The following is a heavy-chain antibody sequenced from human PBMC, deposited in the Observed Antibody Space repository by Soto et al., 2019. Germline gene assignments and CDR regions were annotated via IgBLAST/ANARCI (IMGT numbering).Heavy chain of an antibody. J-gene: IGHJ3*02. CDR3: ARELATITLDAFDI. Sequence: QVQLLQSGAEVRKPGASVKVSCKASGYAFTSYHLHWLRQAPGKGPEWMGIIKPGGGSTSYAQQFRGRLTMTRDTSTSTVYMEMNSLRSEDTAVYYCARELATITLDAFDIWGQGTMVNVSS. V-gene: IGHV1-46*01. CDR1: GYAFTSYH. D-gene: IGHD4-4*01. CDR2: IKPGGGST.